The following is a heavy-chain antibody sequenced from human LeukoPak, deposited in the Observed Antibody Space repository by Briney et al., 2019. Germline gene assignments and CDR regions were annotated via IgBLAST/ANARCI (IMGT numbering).Heavy chain of an antibody. D-gene: IGHD5-24*01. J-gene: IGHJ4*02. Sequence: GGSLRLSCAASGFTFSSYSMNWVRQAPGKGLEWVSYISSSSSTIYYADSVKGRFTISRDNSKNTLYLQMNSLRVEDTAVYYCAKSGYNRFDYWGQGALVTVSS. CDR3: AKSGYNRFDY. CDR1: GFTFSSYS. V-gene: IGHV3-48*01. CDR2: ISSSSSTI.